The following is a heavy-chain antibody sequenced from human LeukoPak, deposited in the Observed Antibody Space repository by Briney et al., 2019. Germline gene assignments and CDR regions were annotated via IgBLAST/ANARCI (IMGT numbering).Heavy chain of an antibody. CDR2: IYYSGST. D-gene: IGHD3-10*01. Sequence: PSQTLSLTCTVSGGSISSGDYYWSWIRQPPGKGLEWIGYIYYSGSTYYNPSLKSRVTISVDTSKNQFSLKLSSVTAADTAVYYCARGPTMVRGVALMDVWGKGTTVTVSS. CDR1: GGSISSGDYY. CDR3: ARGPTMVRGVALMDV. V-gene: IGHV4-30-4*08. J-gene: IGHJ6*04.